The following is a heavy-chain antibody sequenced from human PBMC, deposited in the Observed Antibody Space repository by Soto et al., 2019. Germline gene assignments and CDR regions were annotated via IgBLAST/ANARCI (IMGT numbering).Heavy chain of an antibody. V-gene: IGHV3-30*18. CDR2: ISYDGSNK. Sequence: QVQLVESGGGVAQPGRSLRLSCAASGFTFSSYGMHWVRQAPGKGLEWVAVISYDGSNKYYADSVKGRFTISRDNSKNTLYLQMNSLRAEDTAVYYCAKGPISSAGGYYYYYGMDVWGQGTTVTVSS. CDR3: AKGPISSAGGYYYYYGMDV. D-gene: IGHD2-21*01. J-gene: IGHJ6*02. CDR1: GFTFSSYG.